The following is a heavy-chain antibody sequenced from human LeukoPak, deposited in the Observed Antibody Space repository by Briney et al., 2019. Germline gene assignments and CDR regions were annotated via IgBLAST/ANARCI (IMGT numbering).Heavy chain of an antibody. Sequence: GGSLRLSCAASGFTFSSYWMSWVRQAPGKGLEWVANIKQDGSEKYYVDSVKGRFTISRDNAKDSLYLQMNSLRAEDTAVYYCARLFVRGVIGLSHLYYFDYWGQGTLVTVSS. D-gene: IGHD3-10*01. CDR3: ARLFVRGVIGLSHLYYFDY. V-gene: IGHV3-7*01. J-gene: IGHJ4*02. CDR1: GFTFSSYW. CDR2: IKQDGSEK.